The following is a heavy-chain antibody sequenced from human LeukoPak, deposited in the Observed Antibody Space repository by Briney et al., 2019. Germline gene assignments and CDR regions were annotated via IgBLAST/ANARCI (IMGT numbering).Heavy chain of an antibody. D-gene: IGHD6-13*01. CDR1: GGSISSSSYY. Sequence: SETLSLTCTVSGGSISSSSYYWGWIRQPPGKGLEWIGSIYYSGSTYYNPSLKSRVTISVDTSKNQFSLKLSSVTAADTAVYYCARLPFPGIAAAGLIVPFDYWGQGTLVTVSS. J-gene: IGHJ4*02. CDR3: ARLPFPGIAAAGLIVPFDY. CDR2: IYYSGST. V-gene: IGHV4-39*01.